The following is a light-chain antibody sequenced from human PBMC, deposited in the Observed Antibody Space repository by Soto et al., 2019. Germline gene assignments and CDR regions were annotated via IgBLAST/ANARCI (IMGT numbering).Light chain of an antibody. Sequence: EILMTQSPATLSVSPGERATLSCRASQSVNNNLAWYQQKPGQSPRLLIHAVSPRATGIPARFSGSGSGTEFTPTISSLQSEDSAVYYCQQYNNWPRTFGQGTKVDI. CDR3: QQYNNWPRT. V-gene: IGKV3-15*01. CDR2: AVS. CDR1: QSVNNN. J-gene: IGKJ1*01.